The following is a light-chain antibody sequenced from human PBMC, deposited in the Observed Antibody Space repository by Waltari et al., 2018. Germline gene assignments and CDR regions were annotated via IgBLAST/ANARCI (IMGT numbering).Light chain of an antibody. CDR2: AAS. CDR1: QSASSSY. CDR3: QHYGWSSWT. J-gene: IGKJ1*01. V-gene: IGKV3-20*01. Sequence: DIVLTQSPGTLSLSPGERATLSCMASQSASSSYLDWYQQKHGQAPRLLIYAASTRATGIPDRFSGSGSGTDFTLTISRLEPEDFAVYYCQHYGWSSWTFGQGTKVVIK.